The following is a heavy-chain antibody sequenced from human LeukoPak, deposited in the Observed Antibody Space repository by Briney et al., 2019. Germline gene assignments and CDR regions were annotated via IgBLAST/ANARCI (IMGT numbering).Heavy chain of an antibody. CDR2: MYISGST. Sequence: SETLSLTCTVSGGSLISYYWSWIRQPAGKGLEWIGRMYISGSTNYNPSLKSRVTMSIDTSKNQFSLKLSSVTAADTAVYYCARTTEAHSWQTRYYSYYLDVWGKGTRSPSP. V-gene: IGHV4-4*07. CDR3: ARTTEAHSWQTRYYSYYLDV. CDR1: GGSLISYY. J-gene: IGHJ6*03. D-gene: IGHD6-13*01.